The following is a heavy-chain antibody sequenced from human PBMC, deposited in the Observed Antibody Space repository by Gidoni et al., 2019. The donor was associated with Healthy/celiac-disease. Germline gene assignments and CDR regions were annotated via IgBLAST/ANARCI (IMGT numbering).Heavy chain of an antibody. D-gene: IGHD6-19*01. J-gene: IGHJ6*02. V-gene: IGHV1-2*02. CDR2: INPNSGGT. CDR3: ASPTRIAVAQMISYYYYGMDV. CDR1: GYTFTGYY. Sequence: VQLVQSGAEVKKPGASVKVSCKASGYTFTGYYMHWVRQAPGQGLEWMGWINPNSGGTNYAQKFQGRVTMTRDTSISTPYMELSRLRSDDTAVYYCASPTRIAVAQMISYYYYGMDVWGQGTTVTVSS.